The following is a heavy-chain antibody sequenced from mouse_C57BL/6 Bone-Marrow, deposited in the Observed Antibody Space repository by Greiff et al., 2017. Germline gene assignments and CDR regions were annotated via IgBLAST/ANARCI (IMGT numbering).Heavy chain of an antibody. Sequence: VQLQQSGAELVMPGASVKLSCKASGYTFTSYWMHWVKQRPGQGLEWIGEIDPSDSYTNYNQKFKGKSTLTVDKSSSTAYMQLSSLTSEDSAVYYCARGGGYGSAMDYWGQGTSVTVSS. V-gene: IGHV1-69*01. CDR3: ARGGGYGSAMDY. J-gene: IGHJ4*01. D-gene: IGHD1-1*01. CDR2: IDPSDSYT. CDR1: GYTFTSYW.